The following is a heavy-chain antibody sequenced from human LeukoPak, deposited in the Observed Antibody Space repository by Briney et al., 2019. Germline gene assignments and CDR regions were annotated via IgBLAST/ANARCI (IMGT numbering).Heavy chain of an antibody. CDR3: ARDLFSSGYRTPNFGY. CDR1: GGSISSSSHY. D-gene: IGHD3-22*01. J-gene: IGHJ4*02. CDR2: MYYRGST. V-gene: IGHV4-39*07. Sequence: PSETLSLTCTVSGGSISSSSHYWGWIRQPPGKGLEWIGSMYYRGSTYHNPSLKSRVTISVDTSKNQFSLKLSSVTAADTAVYYCARDLFSSGYRTPNFGYWGQGTLVTVSS.